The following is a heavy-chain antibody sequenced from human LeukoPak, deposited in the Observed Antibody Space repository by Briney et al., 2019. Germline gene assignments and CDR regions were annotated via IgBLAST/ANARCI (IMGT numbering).Heavy chain of an antibody. J-gene: IGHJ4*02. CDR2: IKQDGNEK. CDR1: GFRFSTYW. Sequence: GGSLRLSCAASGFRFSTYWMSWVRQAPGKGLEWVANIKQDGNEKYYADSVKGRFTISRDNGKNSLDLQMNSLRADDTAVYYCARDTLGEGEDANYAVYYFDYWGQGTVVTVSS. CDR3: ARDTLGEGEDANYAVYYFDY. D-gene: IGHD4/OR15-4a*01. V-gene: IGHV3-7*01.